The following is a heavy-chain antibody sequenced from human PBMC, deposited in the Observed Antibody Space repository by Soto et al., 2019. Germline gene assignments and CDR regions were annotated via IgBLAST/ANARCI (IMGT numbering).Heavy chain of an antibody. CDR3: ARLHGYCISSSCHGHYAMDV. J-gene: IGHJ6*02. Sequence: SETLSLTCTVSGGSLSSYYWYWIRQPPGKGLEWIGSIYYSGTTYYNPSLNSRVTVSVDTSKNQFSLKVTSVTAADTAVYYCARLHGYCISSSCHGHYAMDVWGQGTTVTVSS. V-gene: IGHV4-39*01. D-gene: IGHD2-2*01. CDR2: IYYSGTT. CDR1: GGSLSSYY.